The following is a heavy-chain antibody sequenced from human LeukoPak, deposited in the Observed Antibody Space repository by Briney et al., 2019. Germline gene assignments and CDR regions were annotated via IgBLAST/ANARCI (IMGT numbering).Heavy chain of an antibody. CDR2: ISAYNGNT. V-gene: IGHV1-18*01. CDR3: ARERSGSYSFDY. Sequence: ASVTVSCKASGYTFTSYGISWVRQAPGQGLEWMGWISAYNGNTNFAQKLQGRVTMTTDTSTSTAYMELRSLRSDDTAVYYCARERSGSYSFDYWGQGTLVTVSS. D-gene: IGHD1-26*01. J-gene: IGHJ4*02. CDR1: GYTFTSYG.